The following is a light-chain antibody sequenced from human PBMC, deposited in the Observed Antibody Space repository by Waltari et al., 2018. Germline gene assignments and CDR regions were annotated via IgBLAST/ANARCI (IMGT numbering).Light chain of an antibody. J-gene: IGKJ3*01. Sequence: EIVLTQSPATLSLSPGDRAPHSCRASQSVSSYLAWYQQKPGQAPSLLIYDASNRATGIPARFSGSGSGTDFTLTISSLEPEDFAVYYCQQRSNWPPLFTFGPGTKVDIK. CDR3: QQRSNWPPLFT. CDR2: DAS. V-gene: IGKV3-11*01. CDR1: QSVSSY.